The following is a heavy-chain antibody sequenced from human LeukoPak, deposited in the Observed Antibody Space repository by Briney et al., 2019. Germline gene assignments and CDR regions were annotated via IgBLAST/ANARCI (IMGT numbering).Heavy chain of an antibody. J-gene: IGHJ4*02. CDR3: AREGGAEPGGWFGELLLGKQAYYFDY. V-gene: IGHV3-73*01. CDR1: GFTFSGSA. D-gene: IGHD3-10*01. CDR2: IRSKANSYAT. Sequence: GGSLRLSCAASGFTFSGSAMHWVRQASGKGLEWVGRIRSKANSYATAYAASVKGRFTISRDDSKNTAYLQMNSLRAEDTAVYYCAREGGAEPGGWFGELLLGKQAYYFDYWGQGTLVTVSS.